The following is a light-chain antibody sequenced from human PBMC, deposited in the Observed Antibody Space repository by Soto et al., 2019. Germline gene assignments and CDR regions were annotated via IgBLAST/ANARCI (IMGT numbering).Light chain of an antibody. Sequence: EIVLTQSPGTLSLSPGERATLSCRASQSVSSSYLVWYQQKPGQSPRLLLYGASNRATGIPERFSGSGSGTDFTLTISGLEPEDFAVYYCQQYDSSSWTFGQGTKVEIK. CDR1: QSVSSSY. CDR3: QQYDSSSWT. J-gene: IGKJ1*01. CDR2: GAS. V-gene: IGKV3-20*01.